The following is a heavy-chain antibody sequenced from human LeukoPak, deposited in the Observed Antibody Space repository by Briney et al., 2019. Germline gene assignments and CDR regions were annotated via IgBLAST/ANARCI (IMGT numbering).Heavy chain of an antibody. CDR2: IYTSGST. D-gene: IGHD1-7*01. Sequence: SETLSLTCTVSGGSISSGSYYWSWIRQPAGKGLEWIGRIYTSGSTNYNPSLKSRVTISVDTSKNQFSLKLSSVTAADTAMYYCATHRTTIENYFDYWGQGTLVTVSS. J-gene: IGHJ4*02. CDR1: GGSISSGSYY. V-gene: IGHV4-61*02. CDR3: ATHRTTIENYFDY.